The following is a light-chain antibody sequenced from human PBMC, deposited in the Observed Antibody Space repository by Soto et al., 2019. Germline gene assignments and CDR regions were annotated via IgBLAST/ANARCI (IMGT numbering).Light chain of an antibody. J-gene: IGLJ1*01. Sequence: QSVLTQPASVSGSPGQSITFSCAGTSSDVGGYNYVSWYQQYPGKAPKLMIYEVSHRPSGVSNRFSGSKSGNTASLTISGLQSEDEADYFCSSYTSSRTVVFGTGTKLTVL. V-gene: IGLV2-14*01. CDR1: SSDVGGYNY. CDR3: SSYTSSRTVV. CDR2: EVS.